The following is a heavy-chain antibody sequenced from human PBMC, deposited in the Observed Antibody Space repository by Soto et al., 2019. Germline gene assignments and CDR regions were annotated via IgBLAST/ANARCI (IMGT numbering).Heavy chain of an antibody. CDR2: INHSGST. D-gene: IGHD3-3*01. V-gene: IGHV4-34*01. CDR3: AKWECAYYFRSGYYRPCYYYYYGMDF. CDR1: GGSFSGYY. Sequence: SETLSLTCAVYGGSFSGYYWSWIRQPPGKGLEWIGEINHSGSTNYNPSLKSRGTISVDTSKNQFSLKLSSVTAADTAVYYCAKWECAYYFRSGYYRPCYYYYYGMDFWGQGPTGT. J-gene: IGHJ6*02.